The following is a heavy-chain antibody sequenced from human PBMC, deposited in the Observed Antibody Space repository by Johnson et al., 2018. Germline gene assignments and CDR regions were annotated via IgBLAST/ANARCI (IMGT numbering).Heavy chain of an antibody. J-gene: IGHJ6*03. CDR1: GGSIINYY. CDR2: IYHIGGP. V-gene: IGHV4-59*01. D-gene: IGHD3-3*01. CDR3: AGQLRFLEWKSVPYYYMHV. Sequence: QVQLQESGPGLVKPSETLSLTCSVSGGSIINYYWSWIRQSPGRGLEWIGFIYHIGGPKYNPSLKSRVSMSVDASKTPFSLKLNSVTAADTAVYYCAGQLRFLEWKSVPYYYMHVWGKGTTVTVSS.